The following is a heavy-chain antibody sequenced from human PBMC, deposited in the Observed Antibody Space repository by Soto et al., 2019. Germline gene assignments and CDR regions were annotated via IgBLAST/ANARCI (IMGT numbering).Heavy chain of an antibody. CDR3: AASQKGYNWNYFDH. D-gene: IGHD1-20*01. J-gene: IGHJ4*02. CDR1: GGSISGSYYY. V-gene: IGHV4-39*01. CDR2: VFYTGFH. Sequence: ASETLSLTCAVSGGSISGSYYYWAWLRQSPGKGPAWIGSVFYTGFHSYNPSLESRVSVSVDTSKSQFSLKLSAVTAADTAVYYCAASQKGYNWNYFDHWGQGALVTVSS.